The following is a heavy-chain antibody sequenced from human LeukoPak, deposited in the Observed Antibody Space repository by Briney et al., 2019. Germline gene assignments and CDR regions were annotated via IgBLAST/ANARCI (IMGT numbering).Heavy chain of an antibody. Sequence: SETLSLTCTVSGGSISSYYWSWIRQPPGKGLEWIGYIYYSGSTNYNPSLKSQVTISVDTSKNQFSLKLSSVTAADTAVYYCARGGRWLQLHAGLFDYWGQGTLVTVSS. D-gene: IGHD5-24*01. CDR2: IYYSGST. CDR3: ARGGRWLQLHAGLFDY. V-gene: IGHV4-59*01. CDR1: GGSISSYY. J-gene: IGHJ4*02.